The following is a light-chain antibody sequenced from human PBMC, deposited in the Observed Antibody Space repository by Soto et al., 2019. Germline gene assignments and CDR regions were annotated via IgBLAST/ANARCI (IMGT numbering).Light chain of an antibody. V-gene: IGLV2-14*01. CDR2: DVS. CDR1: SSDVGGYNF. Sequence: QSVLTQPASVSGSPGQSITISCTGTSSDVGGYNFVSWYQQHPGKAPKLMIYDVSNRPSGVSDRFSGSKSGNTASLTISGLQAEDEAAYYCSSYIRSNIPQLFGGGTKLTVL. CDR3: SSYIRSNIPQL. J-gene: IGLJ2*01.